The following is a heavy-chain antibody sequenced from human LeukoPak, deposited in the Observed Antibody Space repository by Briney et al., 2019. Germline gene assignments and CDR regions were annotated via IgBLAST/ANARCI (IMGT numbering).Heavy chain of an antibody. CDR1: GDSISGSNYH. CDR2: VHHTGRA. Sequence: EAPETLSLTCTVSGDSISGSNYHWGWIRQPPGKGLEWLGTVHHTGRAFYNPSLRGRTTVSVDTSKNEFSLKLTSVTAADTAVYYCAREPDAWGQGILVIVSS. V-gene: IGHV4-39*07. CDR3: AREPDA. J-gene: IGHJ5*02.